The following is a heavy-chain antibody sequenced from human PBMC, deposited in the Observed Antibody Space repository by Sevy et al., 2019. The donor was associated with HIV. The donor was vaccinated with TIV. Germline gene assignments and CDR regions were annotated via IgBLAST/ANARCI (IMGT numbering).Heavy chain of an antibody. CDR3: TAGVGTSDFDY. Sequence: GGSLRLSCVASGFTFSNAWMSWARQAPGKGLEWVGRIKSKTDGGTRDFAAPVKGRFAIARDDSKNTLSLQMDSLKTEDTALYYCTAGVGTSDFDYWGQGILVTVSS. CDR2: IKSKTDGGTR. J-gene: IGHJ4*02. CDR1: GFTFSNAW. D-gene: IGHD1-26*01. V-gene: IGHV3-15*01.